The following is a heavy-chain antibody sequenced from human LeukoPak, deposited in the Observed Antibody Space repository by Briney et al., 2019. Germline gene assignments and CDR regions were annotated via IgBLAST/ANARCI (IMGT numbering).Heavy chain of an antibody. CDR3: ASSGWYSGSY. Sequence: GSLRLSCAASGFTVSSNYMSWVRQPPGKGLEWIGEIYHSGSTNYNPSLKSRVTISVDKSKNQFSLKLSSVTAADTAVYYCASSGWYSGSYWGQGTLVTVSS. CDR2: IYHSGST. D-gene: IGHD6-19*01. V-gene: IGHV4-4*02. CDR1: GFTVSSNY. J-gene: IGHJ4*02.